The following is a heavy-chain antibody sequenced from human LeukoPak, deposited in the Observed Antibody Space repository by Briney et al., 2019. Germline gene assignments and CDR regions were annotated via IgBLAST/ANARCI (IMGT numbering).Heavy chain of an antibody. V-gene: IGHV3-74*01. Sequence: GGSLRLSRAASGFTFSDYWMHWVRQAPGKGLVWVSRVNRDGSSTSYADSVKGRFTISRDNAKNTLSLQMNSLRAEDTAVYYCARGRSISAAGETYWGQGTLVTVSS. J-gene: IGHJ4*02. CDR3: ARGRSISAAGETY. CDR1: GFTFSDYW. D-gene: IGHD6-13*01. CDR2: VNRDGSST.